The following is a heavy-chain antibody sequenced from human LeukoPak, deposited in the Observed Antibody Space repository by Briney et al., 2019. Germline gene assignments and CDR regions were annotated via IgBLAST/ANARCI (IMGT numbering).Heavy chain of an antibody. V-gene: IGHV3-21*01. CDR2: ISSSSSYI. J-gene: IGHJ4*02. CDR1: RFTFSTYN. D-gene: IGHD6-13*01. Sequence: PGGSLRLSCAASRFTFSTYNMNWVRQAPGKGLEWVSSISSSSSYIYYADSVKGRFTISRDNAKNSLYLQMNSLRAEDTAVYYCARVVGSSSSWVDYWGQGTLVTVSS. CDR3: ARVVGSSSSWVDY.